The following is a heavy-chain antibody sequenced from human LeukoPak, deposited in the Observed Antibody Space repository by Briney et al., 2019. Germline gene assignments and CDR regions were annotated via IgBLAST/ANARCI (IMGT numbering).Heavy chain of an antibody. J-gene: IGHJ4*02. V-gene: IGHV1-8*01. CDR3: ARGRRMATNIY. CDR1: GYTFTSYD. CDR2: MNPNSGNT. Sequence: ASVTVSCEASGYTFTSYDINWVRQATGQGLEWMGWMNPNSGNTGYAQKFQGRVTMTRNTSISTAYMELSSLRSEDTAVYYCARGRRMATNIYWGQGTLVTVSS. D-gene: IGHD5-24*01.